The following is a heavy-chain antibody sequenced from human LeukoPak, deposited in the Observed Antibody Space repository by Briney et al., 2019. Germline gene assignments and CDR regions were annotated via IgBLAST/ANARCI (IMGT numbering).Heavy chain of an antibody. CDR3: ASGPPFLKYFEY. Sequence: PSETLSLTCTVSGGSISSGGYYWSWIRQAPGKGLEWVSTISGGAEYIFYADSVKGRFTISRDDSNNALYLQMHSLRAEDTALYYCASGPPFLKYFEYWGQGTLVTVSS. CDR2: ISGGAEYI. D-gene: IGHD3-3*01. V-gene: IGHV3-23*01. CDR1: GGSISSGGYY. J-gene: IGHJ4*02.